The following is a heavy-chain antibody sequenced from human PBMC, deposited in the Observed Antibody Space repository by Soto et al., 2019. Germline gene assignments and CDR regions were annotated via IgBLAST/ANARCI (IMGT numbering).Heavy chain of an antibody. CDR3: ARGRYSTRVDC. D-gene: IGHD6-13*01. J-gene: IGHJ4*02. CDR2: MYYSGSS. CDR1: GDSISSDY. V-gene: IGHV4-59*01. Sequence: QVQLQESGPGLVKPSETLSLTCTVSGDSISSDYWHWIRQPPGKGLEWIGYMYYSGSSNYNPSLKSRVTISVDTSKNQFSLKLSSVTAADTAVYYCARGRYSTRVDCWGQGTLVTVSS.